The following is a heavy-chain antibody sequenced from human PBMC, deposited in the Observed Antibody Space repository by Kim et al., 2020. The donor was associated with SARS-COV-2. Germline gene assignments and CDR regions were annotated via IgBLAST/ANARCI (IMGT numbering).Heavy chain of an antibody. CDR3: ARHKQDTIFGVVIIPGWFDP. V-gene: IGHV4-39*01. CDR1: GGSISSSSYY. Sequence: SETLSLTCTVSGGSISSSSYYWGWIRQPPGKGLEWIGSIYYSGSTYYNLSLKSRVTIAVDTSKNQFSLKLSSVTAADAAVYYCARHKQDTIFGVVIIPGWFDPWGQRTLVTVSS. J-gene: IGHJ5*02. CDR2: IYYSGST. D-gene: IGHD3-3*01.